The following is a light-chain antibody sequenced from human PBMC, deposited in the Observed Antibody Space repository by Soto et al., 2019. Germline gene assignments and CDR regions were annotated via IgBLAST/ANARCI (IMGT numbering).Light chain of an antibody. V-gene: IGLV7-46*01. Sequence: QAVVTQEPSLTVSPGGTVTLTCGSSTGAVTSGHYPFWFQQKPGQAPKTLIYDTSNRHSWTPARFSGSLLGGKAALTLSGAQPEDEAVYYCLLSYTTAWVFGGGTQLTVL. J-gene: IGLJ3*02. CDR3: LLSYTTAWV. CDR2: DTS. CDR1: TGAVTSGHY.